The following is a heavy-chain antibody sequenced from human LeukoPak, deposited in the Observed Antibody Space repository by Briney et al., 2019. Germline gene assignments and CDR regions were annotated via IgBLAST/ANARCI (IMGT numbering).Heavy chain of an antibody. CDR1: GGSMSPYY. J-gene: IGHJ4*02. CDR2: IFHSGKT. V-gene: IGHV4-59*01. Sequence: SETLSLICTVSGGSMSPYYWSWIRQPPGKGLEWIGYIFHSGKTKYNSSLKSRVTMSVDTSKNQFSLNLSSVTAADTAVYYCARLHVVGLRDSSGYYLDYWGQGTLVTVSS. CDR3: ARLHVVGLRDSSGYYLDY. D-gene: IGHD3-22*01.